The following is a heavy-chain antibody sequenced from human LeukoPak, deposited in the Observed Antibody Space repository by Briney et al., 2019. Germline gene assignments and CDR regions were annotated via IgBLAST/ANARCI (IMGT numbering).Heavy chain of an antibody. V-gene: IGHV3-21*01. Sequence: PGGSLRLSCAASGFTFSSYSMNWVRQAPGKGLEWVSSISSSSSYIYYADSVKGRFTISRDNAKNSLYLQMNSLRAEDTAVYYCARRYDILTGWNYYYMDVWGKGTTVTVSS. CDR2: ISSSSSYI. CDR3: ARRYDILTGWNYYYMDV. D-gene: IGHD3-9*01. J-gene: IGHJ6*03. CDR1: GFTFSSYS.